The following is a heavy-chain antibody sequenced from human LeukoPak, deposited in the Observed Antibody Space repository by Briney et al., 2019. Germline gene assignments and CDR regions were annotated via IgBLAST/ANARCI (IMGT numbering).Heavy chain of an antibody. V-gene: IGHV3-53*01. CDR3: ARPLTLGANDAFDI. Sequence: RSGGSLRLSCAASGFIVSSNYMSWVRQAPGKGLEWVSVIYSGGSTYYADSVKGRFTISRDNSKNTLYLQMNSLRAEDTAVYYCARPLTLGANDAFDIWGQGTLVTVSS. D-gene: IGHD1-26*01. CDR2: IYSGGST. CDR1: GFIVSSNY. J-gene: IGHJ3*02.